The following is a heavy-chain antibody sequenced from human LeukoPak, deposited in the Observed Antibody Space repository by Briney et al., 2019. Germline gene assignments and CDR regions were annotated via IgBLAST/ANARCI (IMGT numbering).Heavy chain of an antibody. D-gene: IGHD2-15*01. CDR1: GGSFSGYY. Sequence: SETLSLTCAVYGGSFSGYYWSWIRQPPGKGLEWIGEINHSGSTNYNPSLKSRVTISVDTSKNQFSLKLSSVTAADTAVYYCARLRGLGPSDAFDIWGQGTMVTVSS. J-gene: IGHJ3*02. V-gene: IGHV4-34*01. CDR3: ARLRGLGPSDAFDI. CDR2: INHSGST.